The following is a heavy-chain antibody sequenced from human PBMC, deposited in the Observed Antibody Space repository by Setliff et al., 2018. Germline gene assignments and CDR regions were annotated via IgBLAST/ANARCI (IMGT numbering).Heavy chain of an antibody. J-gene: IGHJ4*02. D-gene: IGHD3-10*01. CDR3: ARAGYYGSGTYTL. Sequence: SETLSLTCNVSGGSIRSGTYYWSWIRQPAERGLEWIGHIYGTGSASYNPSLKSRVTISVDTSKNQFSLKLSSVTAADTAVYYCARAGYYGSGTYTLWGQGTLVTVSS. CDR2: IYGTGSA. CDR1: GGSIRSGTYY. V-gene: IGHV4-61*09.